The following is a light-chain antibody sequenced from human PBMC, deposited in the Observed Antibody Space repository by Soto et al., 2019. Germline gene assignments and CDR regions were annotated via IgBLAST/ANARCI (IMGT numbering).Light chain of an antibody. CDR1: QSISSW. CDR2: DVS. CDR3: QQYNSHSGT. Sequence: DIQMTQSPSTLSPSVGDRVTITWRASQSISSWLAWYQQKPGKAPNHLIYDVSSLESGVPSRFSGSGSGTEFTLTISSLQPDDFATYYCQQYNSHSGTFGQGTKVDI. V-gene: IGKV1-5*01. J-gene: IGKJ1*01.